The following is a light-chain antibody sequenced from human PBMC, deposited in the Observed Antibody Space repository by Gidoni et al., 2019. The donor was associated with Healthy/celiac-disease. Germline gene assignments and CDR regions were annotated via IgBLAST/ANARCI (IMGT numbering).Light chain of an antibody. V-gene: IGLV3-19*01. CDR3: NSRDSSGNHLEV. Sequence: SSELTQDSAVPVALGQTVRITCQGDSLRSYYASWYQQKPGQAPGLVIYGKNNRPSGIPDRFSGSSSGNTASLTITGAQAEDEADYYCNSRDSSGNHLEVFGGGTKLTVL. CDR2: GKN. J-gene: IGLJ2*01. CDR1: SLRSYY.